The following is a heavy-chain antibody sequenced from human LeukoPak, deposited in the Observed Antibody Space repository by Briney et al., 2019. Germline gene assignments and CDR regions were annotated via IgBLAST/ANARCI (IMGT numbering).Heavy chain of an antibody. CDR2: ISAYNGNT. D-gene: IGHD5-12*01. CDR1: GYTFTSYG. CDR3: AREVYSGYPFDY. J-gene: IGHJ4*02. Sequence: ASVKVPCKASGYTFTSYGISWVRQAPGQGLEWMGWISAYNGNTNYAQKLQGRVTMTTDTSTSTAYMELRSLRSDDTAVYYCAREVYSGYPFDYWGQGTLVTVSS. V-gene: IGHV1-18*01.